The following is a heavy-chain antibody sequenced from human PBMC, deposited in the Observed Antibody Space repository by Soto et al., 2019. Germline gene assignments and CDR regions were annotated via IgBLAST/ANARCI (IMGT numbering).Heavy chain of an antibody. V-gene: IGHV3-9*01. Sequence: GGSLRLSCAASGFPFGDYAMHLVRQSPGKGLEWVSGISWNSGSIGYADSVKGRFTISRDNAKNSLYLQMNSLRAEDTALYYCAKASRITIFGGFTDFDYWVQGTLVTVSS. CDR1: GFPFGDYA. CDR2: ISWNSGSI. D-gene: IGHD3-3*01. J-gene: IGHJ4*02. CDR3: AKASRITIFGGFTDFDY.